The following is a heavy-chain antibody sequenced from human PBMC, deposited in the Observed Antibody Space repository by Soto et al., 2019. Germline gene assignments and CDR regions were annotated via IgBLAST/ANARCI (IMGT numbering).Heavy chain of an antibody. D-gene: IGHD3-10*01. J-gene: IGHJ6*02. CDR1: GYIFTNYD. CDR2: VSGYNGNT. V-gene: IGHV1-18*01. CDR3: ARVGSAPYYYYGVDV. Sequence: QVQLVQSETEVKKPGASVKVSCKASGYIFTNYDITWVRQDPGQGLEWMGWVSGYNGNTKYAQKFQDRVTMTTDTSTSKVYMELRSLRSDDTAVYYCARVGSAPYYYYGVDVWGQGTTVFVSS.